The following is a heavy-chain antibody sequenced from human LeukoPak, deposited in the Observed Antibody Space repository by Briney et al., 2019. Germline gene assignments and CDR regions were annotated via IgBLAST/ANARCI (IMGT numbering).Heavy chain of an antibody. V-gene: IGHV3-21*01. CDR1: GFSFSRYS. Sequence: PGGSLRLSCAASGFSFSRYSMNWVRQAPGKGLEWVSSITSNSASIYYADSVKGRFTISRDNAGNSLYLQMNSLRAEDTAVYYCARVFYGVPSSSDSWGQGTLVTVSS. CDR3: ARVFYGVPSSSDS. CDR2: ITSNSASI. J-gene: IGHJ4*02. D-gene: IGHD4-17*01.